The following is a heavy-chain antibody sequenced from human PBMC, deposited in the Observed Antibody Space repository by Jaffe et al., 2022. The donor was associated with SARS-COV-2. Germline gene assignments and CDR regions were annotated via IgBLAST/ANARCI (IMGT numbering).Heavy chain of an antibody. J-gene: IGHJ6*02. CDR1: GFTVSSNY. CDR2: IYSGGNT. D-gene: IGHD3-10*01. V-gene: IGHV3-53*01. Sequence: EVQLVESGGGLIQPGGSLRLSCAASGFTVSSNYMSWVRQAPGKGLEWVSVIYSGGNTYYADSVKGRFTNSRDNSKNTLYLQMNSLRAEDTAVYYCARESYTMIRGVVRWHGLDVWGQGTTVTVSS. CDR3: ARESYTMIRGVVRWHGLDV.